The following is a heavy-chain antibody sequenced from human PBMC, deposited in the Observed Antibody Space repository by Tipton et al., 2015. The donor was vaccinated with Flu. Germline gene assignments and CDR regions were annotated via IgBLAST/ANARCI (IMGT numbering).Heavy chain of an antibody. CDR2: ISGSGGST. J-gene: IGHJ4*02. V-gene: IGHV3-23*01. CDR3: AKDPHDSGDDYFDY. D-gene: IGHD1-26*01. CDR1: GFTFSSYA. Sequence: AASGFTFSSYAMSWVRQAPGKGLEWVSAISGSGGSTYYADSVKGRFTISRDNSKNTLYLQTNSLRAEDTAVYYCAKDPHDSGDDYFDYWGQGTLVTVSS.